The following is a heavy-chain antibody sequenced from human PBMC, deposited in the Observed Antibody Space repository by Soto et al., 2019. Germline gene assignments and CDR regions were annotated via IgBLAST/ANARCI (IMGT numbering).Heavy chain of an antibody. CDR1: GYTFTSYY. CDR3: ARDTSITLVRGVITATDAFDF. V-gene: IGHV1-46*03. D-gene: IGHD3-10*01. Sequence: ASVKVSCKASGYTFTSYYMHWVRQAPGQGLEWMGIINPSGGSTSYAQKFQGRVTMTRDTSTSTVYMELSSLRSEDTAVYYCARDTSITLVRGVITATDAFDFWGQGTTVTVSS. J-gene: IGHJ3*01. CDR2: INPSGGST.